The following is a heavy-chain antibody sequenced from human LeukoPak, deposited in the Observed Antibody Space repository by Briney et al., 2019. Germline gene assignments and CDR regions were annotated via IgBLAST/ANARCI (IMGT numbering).Heavy chain of an antibody. D-gene: IGHD3-10*01. V-gene: IGHV1-3*03. CDR2: INAGNGNT. J-gene: IGHJ4*02. CDR1: GYTFTSYA. CDR3: ASSYYGSGSYYNQRRGLYYFDY. Sequence: GASVKVSCKASGYTFTSYAMHWVRQAPGQRLEWMGWINAGNGNTKYSQEFQGRVTITRDTSASTAYMELSSLRSEDMAVYYCASSYYGSGSYYNQRRGLYYFDYWGQGTLVTVSS.